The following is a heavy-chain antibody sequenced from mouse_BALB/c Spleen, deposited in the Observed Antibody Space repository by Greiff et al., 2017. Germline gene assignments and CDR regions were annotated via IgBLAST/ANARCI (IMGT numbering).Heavy chain of an antibody. J-gene: IGHJ4*01. CDR3: ARHLGTFYAMDY. CDR1: GFTFSSYG. CDR2: INSNGGST. D-gene: IGHD4-1*01. V-gene: IGHV5-6-3*01. Sequence: EVMLVESGGGLVQPGGSLKLSCAASGFTFSSYGMSWVRQTPDKRLELVATINSNGGSTYYPDSVKGRFTISRDNAKNTLYLQMSSLKSEDTAMYYCARHLGTFYAMDYWGQGTSVTVSS.